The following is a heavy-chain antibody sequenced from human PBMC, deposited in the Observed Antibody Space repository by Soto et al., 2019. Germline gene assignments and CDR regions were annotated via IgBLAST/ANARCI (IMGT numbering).Heavy chain of an antibody. CDR3: ARTAGSYYHRPNWFDP. V-gene: IGHV4-30-4*01. J-gene: IGHJ5*02. D-gene: IGHD3-10*01. CDR2: IYYSGST. Sequence: SETLSLTCTVSGGSISSGDYYWSWIRQPPGKGLEWIGYIYYSGSTYYNPSLKSRVTISVDTSKNQFSLKLSSVTAADTAVYYCARTAGSYYHRPNWFDPWGQGTLVTVSS. CDR1: GGSISSGDYY.